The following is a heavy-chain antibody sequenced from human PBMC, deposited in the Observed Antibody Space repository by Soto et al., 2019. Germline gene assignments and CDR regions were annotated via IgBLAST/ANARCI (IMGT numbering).Heavy chain of an antibody. D-gene: IGHD6-13*01. CDR1: GFTFDDYA. Sequence: EVQLVESGGGLVQPGRSLRLSCAASGFTFDDYAMHWVRQAPGKGLEWVSGISWNSGSIGYADSVKGRFTISRGNAKNSLYLQMNSLRAEDTALYYCAKGYSSSWPYTYYFDYWGQGTLVTVSS. CDR2: ISWNSGSI. V-gene: IGHV3-9*01. CDR3: AKGYSSSWPYTYYFDY. J-gene: IGHJ4*02.